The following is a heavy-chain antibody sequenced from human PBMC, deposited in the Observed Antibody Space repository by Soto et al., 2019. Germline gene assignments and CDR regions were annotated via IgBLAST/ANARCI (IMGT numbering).Heavy chain of an antibody. CDR2: IYCSGSA. V-gene: IGHV4-39*01. J-gene: IGHJ6*02. CDR3: ARVGATMYYCYGMDA. Sequence: SETLSLTCTVSGGSISSSSYYWGWMRQPPGKGLEWIGSIYCSGSAYYNPSRNIRVTISVYTYKNQFSLKLSAVTAADTAVYYCARVGATMYYCYGMDAWGQGTTVTVSS. D-gene: IGHD1-26*01. CDR1: GGSISSSSYY.